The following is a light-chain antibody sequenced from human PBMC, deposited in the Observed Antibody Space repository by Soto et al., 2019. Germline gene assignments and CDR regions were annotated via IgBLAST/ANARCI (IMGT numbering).Light chain of an antibody. CDR2: LNN. CDR1: ASNVAVNT. CDR3: AAWDDTLNGPI. J-gene: IGLJ2*01. Sequence: QSVLTQAPSVSGTPGQRVTISCSGTASNVAVNTVNWYRQVPGAAPKLLIYLNNQRPSGVPDRFSGSKSGTSASLAISGRRSEDEADYYCAAWDDTLNGPIFGGGTKVTVL. V-gene: IGLV1-44*01.